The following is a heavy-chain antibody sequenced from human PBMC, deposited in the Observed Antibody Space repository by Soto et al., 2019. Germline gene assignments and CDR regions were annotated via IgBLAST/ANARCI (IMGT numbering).Heavy chain of an antibody. Sequence: PGGSLRLSCAASGFTFSSYSMNWVRQAPGKGLEWGSYISSSSSTRYYADSVKGRFTISRDNAKNSLYLQRNSPMYEYMAVDYRERDLGLRIGLDIWGQGTMVTVSS. CDR3: ERDLGLRIGLDI. V-gene: IGHV3-48*02. CDR2: ISSSSSTR. J-gene: IGHJ3*02. CDR1: GFTFSSYS. D-gene: IGHD3-16*01.